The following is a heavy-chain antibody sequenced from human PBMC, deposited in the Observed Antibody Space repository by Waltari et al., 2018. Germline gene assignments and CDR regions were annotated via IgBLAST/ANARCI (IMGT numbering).Heavy chain of an antibody. CDR3: ARYYDSSGIDY. Sequence: QVQLVQSGAEVKKPGSSVKVSCKASGGPFSSYAISWGRQAPGQGLEWMGGIIPIFGTANYAQKFQGRVTITADESTSTAYMELSSLRSEDTAVYYCARYYDSSGIDYWGQGTLVTVSS. V-gene: IGHV1-69*01. J-gene: IGHJ4*02. CDR1: GGPFSSYA. CDR2: IIPIFGTA. D-gene: IGHD3-22*01.